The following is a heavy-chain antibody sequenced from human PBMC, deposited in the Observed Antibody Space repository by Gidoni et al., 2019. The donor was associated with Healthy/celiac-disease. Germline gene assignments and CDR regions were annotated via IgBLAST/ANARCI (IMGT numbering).Heavy chain of an antibody. J-gene: IGHJ4*02. CDR3: ARDLSIAAAGTIDY. V-gene: IGHV3-21*01. Sequence: EVPLVESGGGLVKPGGSLRLSCAASGFPFSSYSMNWVRQAPGKGLEWVSSISSSSSYIYYADSVKGRFTISRDNAKNSLYLQMNSLRAEDTAVYYCARDLSIAAAGTIDYWGQGTLVTVSS. CDR1: GFPFSSYS. CDR2: ISSSSSYI. D-gene: IGHD6-13*01.